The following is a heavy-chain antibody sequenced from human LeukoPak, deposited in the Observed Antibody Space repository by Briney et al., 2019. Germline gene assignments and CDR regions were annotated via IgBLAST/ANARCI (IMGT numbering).Heavy chain of an antibody. CDR3: ARDNRYYDNSQVYYFDY. CDR2: ISPSGGST. V-gene: IGHV1-46*01. D-gene: IGHD3-22*01. CDR1: GYTFTSNY. Sequence: GASVKVSCKAFGYTFTSNYMHWVRQAPGQGPEWMGVISPSGGSTTYAQKFQGRVTLTRDMSTSTDYLELRSLRSDDTAVYYCARDNRYYDNSQVYYFDYWGQGTLVTVSS. J-gene: IGHJ4*02.